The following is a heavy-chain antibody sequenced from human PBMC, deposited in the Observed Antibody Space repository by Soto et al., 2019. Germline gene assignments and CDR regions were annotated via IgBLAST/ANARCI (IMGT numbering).Heavy chain of an antibody. Sequence: PSETLSLTCSVFGGSMSPYYWSWIRQSPGKGLEWIANIYYRGNTNYNPSLESRVTILIDTSKNQFSLKLISLTAADTAMYYCAREGNLGRWLQPLDFWGQGTLVTVSS. J-gene: IGHJ4*02. CDR3: AREGNLGRWLQPLDF. CDR1: GGSMSPYY. D-gene: IGHD5-12*01. CDR2: IYYRGNT. V-gene: IGHV4-59*01.